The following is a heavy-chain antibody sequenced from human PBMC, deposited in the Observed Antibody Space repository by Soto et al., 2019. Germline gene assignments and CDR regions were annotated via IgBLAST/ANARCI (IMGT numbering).Heavy chain of an antibody. D-gene: IGHD2-15*01. CDR3: ARGVIVVAPYYYMDV. J-gene: IGHJ6*03. Sequence: SVKVSCKASGGTFSSYAISWVRQAPGQGLEWMGGVIPNFGTANYAQKFQGRVTMTADESTSTAYMDLRSLTSDDTAVYYCARGVIVVAPYYYMDVWGKGTTVTSP. CDR2: VIPNFGTA. CDR1: GGTFSSYA. V-gene: IGHV1-69*13.